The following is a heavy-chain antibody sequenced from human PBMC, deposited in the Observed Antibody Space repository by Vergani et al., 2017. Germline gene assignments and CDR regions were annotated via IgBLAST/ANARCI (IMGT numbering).Heavy chain of an antibody. Sequence: QVQLQESGPGLVKPSETLSLTCTVSGGSISSYYWSWIRQPPGKGLEWIGEINHSGSTNYNPSLKSRVTISVDTSKNQFSLKLSSVTAADTAVYYCARGRGYCSGGSCNKYYYGMDVWGQGTTVTVSS. CDR2: INHSGST. V-gene: IGHV4-34*01. CDR1: GGSISSYY. D-gene: IGHD2-15*01. J-gene: IGHJ6*02. CDR3: ARGRGYCSGGSCNKYYYGMDV.